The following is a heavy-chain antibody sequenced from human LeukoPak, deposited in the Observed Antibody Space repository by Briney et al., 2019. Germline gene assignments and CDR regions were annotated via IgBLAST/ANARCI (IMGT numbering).Heavy chain of an antibody. CDR1: GFTLSSYE. V-gene: IGHV3-48*01. Sequence: GGSLRLSCTGSGFTLSSYEMSWIRQAPGKGLEWVSYISSSSSTIYYADSVKGRFTISRDNAKNSLYLQMNSLRAEDTAVYYCASSRDGYNWGAYYYYYMDVWGKGTTVTVSS. CDR2: ISSSSSTI. CDR3: ASSRDGYNWGAYYYYYMDV. D-gene: IGHD5-24*01. J-gene: IGHJ6*03.